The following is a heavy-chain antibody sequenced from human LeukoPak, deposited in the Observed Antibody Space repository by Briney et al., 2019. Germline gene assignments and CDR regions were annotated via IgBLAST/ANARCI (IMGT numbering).Heavy chain of an antibody. D-gene: IGHD3-22*01. J-gene: IGHJ3*02. V-gene: IGHV3-30*02. CDR2: IRYDGSNK. Sequence: GGSLRLSCAASGFTFSSYGMHWVRQAPCKGLEWVAFIRYDGSNKYYADSVKGRFTISRDNSKNTLYLQMNSLRAEDTAVYYCARAAYYYDSSGYSDAFDIWGQGTMVTVSS. CDR3: ARAAYYYDSSGYSDAFDI. CDR1: GFTFSSYG.